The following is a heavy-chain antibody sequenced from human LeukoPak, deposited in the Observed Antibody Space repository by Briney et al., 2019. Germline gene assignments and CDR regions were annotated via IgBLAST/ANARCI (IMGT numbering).Heavy chain of an antibody. V-gene: IGHV4-59*01. CDR3: ARTTMVRGTYYMDV. CDR2: IYYSGYT. Sequence: SETLSLTCTVSGGSISSYYWSWIRQPPGKGLEWIGYIYYSGYTNYNPSLKSRVTILVDTSKNQFSLKLGSVTAADTAVYYCARTTMVRGTYYMDVWGKGTTVTISS. D-gene: IGHD3-10*01. J-gene: IGHJ6*03. CDR1: GGSISSYY.